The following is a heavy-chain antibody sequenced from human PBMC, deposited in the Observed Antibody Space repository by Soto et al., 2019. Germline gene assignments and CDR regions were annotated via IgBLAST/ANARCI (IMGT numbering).Heavy chain of an antibody. Sequence: QITLKESGPTLVKPTQTLTLTCTFSGFSLTTDRVGVGWIRQPPGEALEWLAVIYWDDSKTYRPSLESRLTITKDTSKNQVALTMTNMDSLDTATYYCAHAYGGRSLNWGQATLVTVSS. CDR2: IYWDDSK. V-gene: IGHV2-5*02. D-gene: IGHD1-26*01. J-gene: IGHJ4*02. CDR3: AHAYGGRSLN. CDR1: GFSLTTDRVG.